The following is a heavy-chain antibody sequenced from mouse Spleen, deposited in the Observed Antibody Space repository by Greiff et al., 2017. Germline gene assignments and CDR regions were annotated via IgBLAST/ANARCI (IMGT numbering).Heavy chain of an antibody. V-gene: IGHV1-80*01. CDR3: ARGDDYDGTFDY. J-gene: IGHJ2*01. D-gene: IGHD2-4*01. CDR2: IYPGDGDT. Sequence: VQLQQSGAELVKPGASVKISCKASGYAFSSYWMNWVKQRPGKGLEWIGQIYPGDGDTNYNGKFKGKATLTADKSSSTAYMQLSSLTSEDSAVYFCARGDDYDGTFDYWGQGTTLTVSS. CDR1: GYAFSSYW.